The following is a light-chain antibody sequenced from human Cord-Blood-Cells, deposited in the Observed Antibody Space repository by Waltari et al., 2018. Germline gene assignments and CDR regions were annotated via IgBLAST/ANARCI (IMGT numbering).Light chain of an antibody. V-gene: IGKV3-20*01. Sequence: EIVLTQSPGTLSLSPGERATLSCRASQSVSSSYLAWYQQKPGQAPRLLIYGASSRATGSPDRFSGSGSGTDFTLTINRLEPEDFAVYYCQQYGSSLYTFGQGTKLEIK. CDR3: QQYGSSLYT. CDR1: QSVSSSY. CDR2: GAS. J-gene: IGKJ2*01.